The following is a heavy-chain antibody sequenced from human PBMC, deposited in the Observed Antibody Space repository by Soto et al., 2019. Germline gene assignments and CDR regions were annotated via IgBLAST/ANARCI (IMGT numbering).Heavy chain of an antibody. CDR1: GFTFSSYD. D-gene: IGHD5-12*01. V-gene: IGHV3-13*04. Sequence: EVQLVESGGGLVQPGGSLRLSCAASGFTFSSYDMHWVRQATGKGLEWVSAIGTAGDTYYPGSVKGRFTISRENAKNSLYLQMNSLRAGDTAVYYCARGGGRVATPWFDPWGQGTLVTVS. CDR3: ARGGGRVATPWFDP. CDR2: IGTAGDT. J-gene: IGHJ5*02.